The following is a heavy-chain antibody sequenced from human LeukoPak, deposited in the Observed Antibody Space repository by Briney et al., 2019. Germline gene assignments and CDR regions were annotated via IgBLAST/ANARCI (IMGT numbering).Heavy chain of an antibody. CDR2: IYYSGST. CDR3: ARRHLGNFDY. D-gene: IGHD1-26*01. Sequence: SETLSLTCTVSGGSFSSYYWSWIRQPPGKGLEWIGYIYYSGSTNYNPSLKSRVNISVDPSKKQFSPKLSSVTAEDTAVYYCARRHLGNFDYWGQGTLVTVSS. CDR1: GGSFSSYY. V-gene: IGHV4-59*01. J-gene: IGHJ4*02.